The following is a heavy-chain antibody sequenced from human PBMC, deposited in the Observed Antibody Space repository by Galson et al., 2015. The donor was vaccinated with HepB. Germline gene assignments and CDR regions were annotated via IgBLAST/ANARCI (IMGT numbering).Heavy chain of an antibody. D-gene: IGHD4-23*01. J-gene: IGHJ3*02. Sequence: SVKVSCKASGGTFSSYAISWVRQAPGQGLEWMGGIIPIFGTANYAQKFQGRVTITADESTSTAYMELSSLRSEDTAVYYCARDGDYGGTPDAAFDIWGQGTMVTVSS. V-gene: IGHV1-69*13. CDR2: IIPIFGTA. CDR1: GGTFSSYA. CDR3: ARDGDYGGTPDAAFDI.